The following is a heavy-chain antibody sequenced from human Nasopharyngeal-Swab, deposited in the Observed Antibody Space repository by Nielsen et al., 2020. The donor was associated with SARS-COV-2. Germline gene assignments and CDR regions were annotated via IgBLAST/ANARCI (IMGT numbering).Heavy chain of an antibody. D-gene: IGHD5-24*01. Sequence: GESLKISCQGSGYSFTTSWIGWVRQMPGKGLEWMGIIDPTYSDTRYSPSFQGQVTISADKSISTAYLQWSSLKASDTAMYYCARGADGYSSYFDFWGQGTLVTVSS. CDR1: GYSFTTSW. CDR3: ARGADGYSSYFDF. V-gene: IGHV5-51*01. J-gene: IGHJ4*02. CDR2: IDPTYSDT.